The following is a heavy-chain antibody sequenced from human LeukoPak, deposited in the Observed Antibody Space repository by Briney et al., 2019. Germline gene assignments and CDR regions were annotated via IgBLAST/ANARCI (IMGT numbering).Heavy chain of an antibody. V-gene: IGHV3-23*01. Sequence: GGSQRLSCTASGFILNNYAMSWVRQAAGEGLEWVSAISGSGASTYYADSAKGRFTISRDNSKNTLYLQMNSLRAEDPAVYYCARRATPSPHFDYWGQGTLVTVSS. CDR3: ARRATPSPHFDY. CDR1: GFILNNYA. J-gene: IGHJ4*02. CDR2: ISGSGAST. D-gene: IGHD2-15*01.